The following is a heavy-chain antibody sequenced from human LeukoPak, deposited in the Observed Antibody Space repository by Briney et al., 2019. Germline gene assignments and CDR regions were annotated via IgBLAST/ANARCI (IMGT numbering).Heavy chain of an antibody. V-gene: IGHV3-30-3*01. CDR3: ARDQYYDSSGSDAFDI. CDR1: GFTLSRYA. D-gene: IGHD3-22*01. CDR2: KSNDGNDK. J-gene: IGHJ3*02. Sequence: GGSLRLSCAASGFTLSRYAMHWVRQAPGKGLEWVAVKSNDGNDKYHADSVKGRFTISRDNSKNTLYLQMNSLRAEDTAVYYCARDQYYDSSGSDAFDIWGQGTMVTVSS.